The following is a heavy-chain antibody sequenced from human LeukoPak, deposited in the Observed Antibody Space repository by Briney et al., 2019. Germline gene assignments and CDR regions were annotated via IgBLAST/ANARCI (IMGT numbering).Heavy chain of an antibody. J-gene: IGHJ4*02. CDR1: DYSISSGYY. CDR3: ARGTQGGATDY. Sequence: SETLSLTCTVSDYSISSGYYWGWIRQPPGKGLEWIGSIYHSGNTYYNPSLKSRVTISVDTSENQFSLKLSSVTAADTAVYYCARGTQGGATDYWGQGTLVTVSS. D-gene: IGHD1-26*01. V-gene: IGHV4-38-2*02. CDR2: IYHSGNT.